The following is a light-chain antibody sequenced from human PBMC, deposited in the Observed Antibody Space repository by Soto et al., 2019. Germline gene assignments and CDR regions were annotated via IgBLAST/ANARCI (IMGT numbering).Light chain of an antibody. V-gene: IGKV1-5*03. CDR1: QSISSW. CDR3: QQYNNYSPDT. J-gene: IGKJ2*01. CDR2: EAS. Sequence: DIRMTQSPSTLSASVGDRVTITCRASQSISSWLAWYQQKPGKAPKLLIYEASSLDSGVPSRFSGSGSGTEFTLTISSLQPDDFATYYCQQYNNYSPDTFGQGTKLEIK.